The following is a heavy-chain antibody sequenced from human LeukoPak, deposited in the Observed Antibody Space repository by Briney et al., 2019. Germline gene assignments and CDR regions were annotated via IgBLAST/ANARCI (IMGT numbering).Heavy chain of an antibody. CDR3: TTTFLHSGARFGSDY. Sequence: GGALRLSCAASGFTFSSYWMNWVRQAPGKGLEWVGRIKSKTDGGTTDYAAPVKGRFTISRDDSKHTLYLQMNSLKTEDTAVYYCTTTFLHSGARFGSDYWGQGTLVTVSP. D-gene: IGHD5-12*01. CDR2: IKSKTDGGTT. CDR1: GFTFSSYW. V-gene: IGHV3-15*01. J-gene: IGHJ4*02.